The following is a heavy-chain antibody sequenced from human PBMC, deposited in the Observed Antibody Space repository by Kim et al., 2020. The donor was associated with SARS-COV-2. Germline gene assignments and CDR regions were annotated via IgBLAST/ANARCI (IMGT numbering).Heavy chain of an antibody. CDR3: SGSSGWYRLDY. D-gene: IGHD6-19*01. J-gene: IGHJ4*02. Sequence: THANPSLKSRVTISVDTSKTHFSLNLNSVTAADTAVYYCSGSSGWYRLDYWGQGTLVTVS. V-gene: IGHV4-39*07. CDR2: T.